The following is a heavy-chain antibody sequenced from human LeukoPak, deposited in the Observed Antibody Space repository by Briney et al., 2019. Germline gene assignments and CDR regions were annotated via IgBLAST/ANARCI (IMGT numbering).Heavy chain of an antibody. CDR2: ISAYNDKT. Sequence: ASVKVSCKASGYTFNNYGISWVRQAPGQGLEWMGWISAYNDKTSYAQNLQARVTMTTDTSTSTAYMELRSLRSDDTAVYYCARDGESSGWFSPFDYWGQGTLVTVSP. CDR1: GYTFNNYG. J-gene: IGHJ4*02. V-gene: IGHV1-18*01. CDR3: ARDGESSGWFSPFDY. D-gene: IGHD6-19*01.